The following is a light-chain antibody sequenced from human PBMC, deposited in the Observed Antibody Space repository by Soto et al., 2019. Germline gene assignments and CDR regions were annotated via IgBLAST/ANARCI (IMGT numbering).Light chain of an antibody. V-gene: IGKV1D-12*01. CDR1: QTVNTW. CDR3: QQVNHFPFT. J-gene: IGKJ2*01. Sequence: DIQLTQSPSSVSASVGDRVSITCRASQTVNTWLAWFQQKPGKAPKLLIYAGSTLQSGVPSRFSGSGSGTDFTLTISSLQPDDFATYYCQQVNHFPFTFGQGTYLEIK. CDR2: AGS.